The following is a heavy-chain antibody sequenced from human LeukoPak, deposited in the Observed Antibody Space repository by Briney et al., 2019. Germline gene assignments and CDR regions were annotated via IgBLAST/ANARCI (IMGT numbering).Heavy chain of an antibody. Sequence: GGSLRLSCAASGFTSSSYWMHWVRQAPGKGLVWVSRINSDGSSTSYADSVKGRFTISRDNAKNTLYLQMNSLRAEDTAVYYCARGGSGWYVGGSFDYWGQGTLVTVSS. CDR3: ARGGSGWYVGGSFDY. D-gene: IGHD6-19*01. V-gene: IGHV3-74*01. CDR2: INSDGSST. CDR1: GFTSSSYW. J-gene: IGHJ4*02.